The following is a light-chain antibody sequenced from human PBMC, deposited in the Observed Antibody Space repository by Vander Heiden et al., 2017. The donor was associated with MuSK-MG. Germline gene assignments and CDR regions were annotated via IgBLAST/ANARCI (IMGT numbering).Light chain of an antibody. CDR3: QQYYSIPPT. V-gene: IGKV4-1*01. J-gene: IGKJ1*01. Sequence: DIVMTQSPDSLAASLGERATINCKSSQSVLYSSNNKNYLAWYQQKPRQPPKLLIYWASTRESGVPDRFSGSGSGTDFTLTISSLQAEDVAVYYCQQYYSIPPTFGQGTKVEI. CDR2: WAS. CDR1: QSVLYSSNNKNY.